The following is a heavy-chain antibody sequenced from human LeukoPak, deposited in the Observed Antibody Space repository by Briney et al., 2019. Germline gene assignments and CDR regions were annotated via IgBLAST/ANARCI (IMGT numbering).Heavy chain of an antibody. CDR1: GGSISNSSYY. J-gene: IGHJ4*02. V-gene: IGHV4-39*01. Sequence: SETLSLTCTVSGGSISNSSYYWGWIRQPPGKGLEWIGSIYYSGNTYYNPSLKSRVTISVDTSKNQFSLKLSSVTAADTAVYYCARHSRWLQSFCFDYWGQGTLVTVSS. CDR3: ARHSRWLQSFCFDY. D-gene: IGHD5-24*01. CDR2: IYYSGNT.